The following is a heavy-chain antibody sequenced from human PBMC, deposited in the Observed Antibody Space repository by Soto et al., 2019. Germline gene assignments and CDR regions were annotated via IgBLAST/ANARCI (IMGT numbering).Heavy chain of an antibody. D-gene: IGHD3-3*01. CDR3: ARVPNYDFWSGSPFDY. J-gene: IGHJ4*02. Sequence: SETLSLTCAVYGGSFSGYYWSWIRQPPGKGLEWIGEINHSGSTNYNPSLKSRVTISVDTSKNQFSLKLSSVTAADTAVYYCARVPNYDFWSGSPFDYWGQGTMVTVYS. CDR2: INHSGST. V-gene: IGHV4-34*01. CDR1: GGSFSGYY.